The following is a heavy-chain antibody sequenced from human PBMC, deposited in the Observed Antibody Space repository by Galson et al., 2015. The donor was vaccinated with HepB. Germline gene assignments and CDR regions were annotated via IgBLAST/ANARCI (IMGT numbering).Heavy chain of an antibody. CDR1: GYTFTSYA. V-gene: IGHV1-3*01. J-gene: IGHJ4*02. Sequence: SVKVSCKASGYTFTSYAMHWVRQAPGQRLEWMGWINAGNGNTKYSQKFQGRVTITRDTSASTAYMELSSLRSEDTAVYYCARVGIRFLEWLFNFDYWGQGTLVTVSS. CDR3: ARVGIRFLEWLFNFDY. D-gene: IGHD3-3*01. CDR2: INAGNGNT.